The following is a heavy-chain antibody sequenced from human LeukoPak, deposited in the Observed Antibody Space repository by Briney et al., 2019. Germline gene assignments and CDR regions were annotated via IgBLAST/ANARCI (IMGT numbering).Heavy chain of an antibody. Sequence: PSETLSLTCTVSGGSISSYYWSWIRQPAGKGLEWIGRIYTSGSTNYNPSLKSRGTMSVDTSKNQFSLKLSSVAAADTAVYYCARWSSLAAAKAFDYWGQGTLVTVSS. V-gene: IGHV4-4*07. CDR3: ARWSSLAAAKAFDY. J-gene: IGHJ4*02. D-gene: IGHD6-13*01. CDR2: IYTSGST. CDR1: GGSISSYY.